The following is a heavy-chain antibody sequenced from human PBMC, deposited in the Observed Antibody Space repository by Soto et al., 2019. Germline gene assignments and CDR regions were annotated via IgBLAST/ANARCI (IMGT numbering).Heavy chain of an antibody. V-gene: IGHV3-23*01. CDR1: GFTFSSYA. J-gene: IGHJ4*02. CDR2: ISGSGGST. D-gene: IGHD3-9*01. CDR3: AKDQRYFDWLPPGGY. Sequence: EVQLLESGGGLVQPGGSLRLSCAASGFTFSSYAMSWVRQAAGKGLEWVSAISGSGGSTYYADSVKGRFTISRDNSKNTLYLQMNSLRAEDTAVYYCAKDQRYFDWLPPGGYWGQGTLVTVSS.